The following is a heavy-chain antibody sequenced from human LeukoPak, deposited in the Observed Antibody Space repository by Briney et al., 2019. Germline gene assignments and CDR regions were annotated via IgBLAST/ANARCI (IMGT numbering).Heavy chain of an antibody. Sequence: GGSLRLSCAASGFTFSSYEMNWVRQAPGKGLEWVSYISSSGSTIYYADSVKGRFTISRDNAKNSLYLQMNSLRAEDTAVYYCARDRGLDTYYYDSSGYYYGYFDLWGRGTLVTVSS. D-gene: IGHD3-22*01. V-gene: IGHV3-48*03. J-gene: IGHJ2*01. CDR2: ISSSGSTI. CDR1: GFTFSSYE. CDR3: ARDRGLDTYYYDSSGYYYGYFDL.